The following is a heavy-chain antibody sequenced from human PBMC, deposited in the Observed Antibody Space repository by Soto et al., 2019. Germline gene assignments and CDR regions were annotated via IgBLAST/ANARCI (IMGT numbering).Heavy chain of an antibody. CDR1: GGSFSGYY. J-gene: IGHJ6*02. V-gene: IGHV4-34*01. Sequence: TSEILSLTCAVYGGSFSGYYWSWIRQPPGKGLEWIGEINHSGSTNYNPSLKSRVTISVDTSKNQFSLKLSSVTAADTAVYYCARGRRGFWSGYPSYYYYGMDVWGQGTTVTVSS. D-gene: IGHD3-3*01. CDR3: ARGRRGFWSGYPSYYYYGMDV. CDR2: INHSGST.